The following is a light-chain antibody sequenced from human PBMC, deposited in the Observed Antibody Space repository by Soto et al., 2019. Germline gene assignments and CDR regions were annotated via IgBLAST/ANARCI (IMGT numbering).Light chain of an antibody. CDR1: QGISNW. CDR3: QQYNSYSART. V-gene: IGKV1-5*01. J-gene: IGKJ1*01. CDR2: HAS. Sequence: DIQMTQSPSTLSASIGDTVTVACRASQGISNWLAWYQQKPGKAPKLLIFHASSLESGVPSRFSGSGSGTEISLTISSLQPDDVAAYYYQQYNSYSARTFGQGTKVDIK.